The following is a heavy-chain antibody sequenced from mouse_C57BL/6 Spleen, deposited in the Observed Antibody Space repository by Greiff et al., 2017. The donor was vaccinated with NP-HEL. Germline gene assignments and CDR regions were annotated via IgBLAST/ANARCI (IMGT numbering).Heavy chain of an antibody. D-gene: IGHD2-3*01. CDR2: IWSGGST. Sequence: VQLVESGPGLVQPSPSLSISCTASGFSLTSYGVHWVRQSPGKGLEWLGVIWSGGSTDYNAAIITRLSISKDNSTSQVFFKMNSLQADDTAVYYCARNDGYSHYFDYWGQGTTLTVSS. V-gene: IGHV2-2*01. J-gene: IGHJ2*01. CDR1: GFSLTSYG. CDR3: ARNDGYSHYFDY.